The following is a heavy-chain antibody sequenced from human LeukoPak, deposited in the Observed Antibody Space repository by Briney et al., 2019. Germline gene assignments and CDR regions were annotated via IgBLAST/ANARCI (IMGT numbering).Heavy chain of an antibody. CDR3: AKGTEYYYDSSGYFDY. CDR2: ISSSSSYI. Sequence: GSLRLSCAASGFTFSSYSMNWVRQAPGKGLEWVSSISSSSSYIYYADSVKGRFTISRDNAKNSLYLQMNSLRAEDMALYYCAKGTEYYYDSSGYFDYWGQGTLVTVSS. J-gene: IGHJ4*02. V-gene: IGHV3-21*04. D-gene: IGHD3-22*01. CDR1: GFTFSSYS.